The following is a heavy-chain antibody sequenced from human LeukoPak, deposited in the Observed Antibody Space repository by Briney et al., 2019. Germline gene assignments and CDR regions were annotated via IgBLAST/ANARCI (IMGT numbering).Heavy chain of an antibody. D-gene: IGHD3-22*01. CDR3: ARDRHYDSSGYYAWGLYFQH. CDR2: IYSGGST. Sequence: GGSLRLSCAASGFTVSSNYMSWVRQAPGKGLEWVSVIYSGGSTYYADSVKGRFTISRDNSKNTLYLKMNSLRAEDTAVYYCARDRHYDSSGYYAWGLYFQHWGQGTLVTVSS. J-gene: IGHJ1*01. CDR1: GFTVSSNY. V-gene: IGHV3-53*01.